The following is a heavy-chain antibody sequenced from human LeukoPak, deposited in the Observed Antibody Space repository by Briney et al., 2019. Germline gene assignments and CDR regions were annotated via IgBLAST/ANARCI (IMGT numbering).Heavy chain of an antibody. CDR3: ARHISSGGTYAHFDY. CDR1: GSMYNYY. J-gene: IGHJ4*02. D-gene: IGHD1-26*01. Sequence: SQTLSLTCTVSGSMYNYYWSWIRQPPGKGLEWIGYIHYNGITNYNPSLKSRVTMSLDTSKNQVSLKLNSVTAADTAVYYCARHISSGGTYAHFDYWGQGTLVTVSS. V-gene: IGHV4-59*08. CDR2: IHYNGIT.